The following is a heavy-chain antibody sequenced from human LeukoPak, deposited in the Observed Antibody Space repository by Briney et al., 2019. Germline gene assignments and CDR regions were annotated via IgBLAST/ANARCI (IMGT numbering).Heavy chain of an antibody. CDR3: ARHGVRYRSGGSCDRTVDY. Sequence: SETLSLTCTVSGGSISSYYWSWIRQPPGKGLEWIGYIYYSGSTNYNPSLKSRVTISVDTSKNQFSLKLSSVTAADTAVYYCARHGVRYRSGGSCDRTVDYWGQGTLVTVSS. V-gene: IGHV4-59*08. J-gene: IGHJ4*02. CDR1: GGSISSYY. CDR2: IYYSGST. D-gene: IGHD2-15*01.